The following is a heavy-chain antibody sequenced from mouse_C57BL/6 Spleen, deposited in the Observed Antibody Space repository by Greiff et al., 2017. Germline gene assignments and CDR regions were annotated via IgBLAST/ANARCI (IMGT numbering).Heavy chain of an antibody. Sequence: VKLMESGAELMKPGASVKLSCKATGYTFTGYWIEWVKQRPGHGLEWIGEILPGSGSTNYNEKFKGKATFTADTSSNPAYMQLSSLTTEDSALYYCARGSARITTVLDYWGQGTTLTVSS. J-gene: IGHJ2*01. D-gene: IGHD1-1*01. CDR3: ARGSARITTVLDY. CDR1: GYTFTGYW. CDR2: ILPGSGST. V-gene: IGHV1-9*01.